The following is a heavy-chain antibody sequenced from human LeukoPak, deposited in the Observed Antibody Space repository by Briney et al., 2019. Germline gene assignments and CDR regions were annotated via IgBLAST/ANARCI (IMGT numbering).Heavy chain of an antibody. D-gene: IGHD5-18*01. CDR3: ARHHGYPRYFFDY. CDR2: ICYSGST. J-gene: IGHJ4*02. CDR1: GGSINSRGYY. Sequence: SETLSLTCTVSGGSINSRGYYCGWIRQPPGKGLEWIGSICYSGSTYYNPSRKSRVTISVDTSKNQFSLKVPSVTAADTALYYCARHHGYPRYFFDYWGQGTLVTVSS. V-gene: IGHV4-39*01.